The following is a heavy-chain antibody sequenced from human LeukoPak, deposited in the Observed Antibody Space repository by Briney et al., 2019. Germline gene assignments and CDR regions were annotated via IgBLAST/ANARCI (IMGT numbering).Heavy chain of an antibody. CDR3: PGDGVVCSSTSCYPDFDY. CDR1: GDCVLCGSAA. Sequence: SQTLSLTCANSGDCVLCGSAAWNWIRQSPSRGLEWLGRTYYRSKGYKDYAVSVKSRITINPDTSKHQFSLQLNSVTPDDQAESQRPGDGVVCSSTSCYPDFDYWGQGTLVTVSS. CDR2: TYYRSKGYK. D-gene: IGHD2-2*01. J-gene: IGHJ4*02. V-gene: IGHV6-1*01.